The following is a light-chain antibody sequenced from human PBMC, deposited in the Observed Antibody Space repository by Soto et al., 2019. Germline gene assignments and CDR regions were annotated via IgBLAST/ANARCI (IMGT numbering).Light chain of an antibody. V-gene: IGKV3-20*01. CDR3: QQYGSSLHT. Sequence: EIVLTQSPGTLSLSPGERATLSCRASQSVSSSYLAWYQQKPGQAPRLLIYGASSRATGIPDRFGGSGSGTVFTLTIRRLEPEDFAVYYCQQYGSSLHTFGGGTKVDLK. CDR1: QSVSSSY. CDR2: GAS. J-gene: IGKJ4*02.